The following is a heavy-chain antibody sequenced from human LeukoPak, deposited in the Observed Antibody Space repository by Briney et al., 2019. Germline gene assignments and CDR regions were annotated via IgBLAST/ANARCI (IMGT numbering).Heavy chain of an antibody. Sequence: ASVKVSCKASGGTFSSYAISWVRQAPGQGLEWMGGIIPIFGTANYAQKFQGRVTITTDESTSTAYMELSSLRSEDTAVYYCARDSPVVVPAAFDAFDIWGQGTMVTVSS. CDR3: ARDSPVVVPAAFDAFDI. CDR1: GGTFSSYA. V-gene: IGHV1-69*05. J-gene: IGHJ3*02. D-gene: IGHD2-2*01. CDR2: IIPIFGTA.